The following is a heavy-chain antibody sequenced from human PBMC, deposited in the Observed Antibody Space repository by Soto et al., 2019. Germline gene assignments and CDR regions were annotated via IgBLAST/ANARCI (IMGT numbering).Heavy chain of an antibody. V-gene: IGHV1-69*13. CDR2: IIPIFGTA. J-gene: IGHJ4*02. CDR3: ASGYSIAVAGTGDY. Sequence: ASVKVSCKASGGTFSSYAISWVRQAPGQGLEKMGGIIPIFGTANYAQKFQGRVTITADVSTSTAYMDLSSLRSEFTSVYYCASGYSIAVAGTGDYWGQGTLVTVSS. D-gene: IGHD6-19*01. CDR1: GGTFSSYA.